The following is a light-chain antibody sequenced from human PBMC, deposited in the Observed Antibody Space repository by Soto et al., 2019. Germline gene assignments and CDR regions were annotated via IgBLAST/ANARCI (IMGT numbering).Light chain of an antibody. Sequence: EIVLTQSPATLSLSPGERATLSCRASQSVSKYLIWYQQKPGQAPRLLIYDTYMRATGVPARFSGSGSGTDFTLTISSLEPEDFAVYYCQQRMDWPPITFGQGTRLEI. CDR1: QSVSKY. CDR2: DTY. CDR3: QQRMDWPPIT. V-gene: IGKV3-11*01. J-gene: IGKJ5*01.